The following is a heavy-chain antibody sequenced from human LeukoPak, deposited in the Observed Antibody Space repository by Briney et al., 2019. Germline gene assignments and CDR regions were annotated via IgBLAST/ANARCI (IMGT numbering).Heavy chain of an antibody. V-gene: IGHV1-69*01. J-gene: IGHJ4*02. CDR2: IIPIFGIA. CDR3: ATVGMVRGVTPYYFDY. CDR1: GGTFSSYA. D-gene: IGHD3-10*01. Sequence: SVKVSCKASGGTFSSYAISWVRQAPGQGLEWMGGIIPIFGIANYAQKFQGRVTITADESTSTAYMELSSLRSEDTAVYYCATVGMVRGVTPYYFDYWGQGTLVTVSS.